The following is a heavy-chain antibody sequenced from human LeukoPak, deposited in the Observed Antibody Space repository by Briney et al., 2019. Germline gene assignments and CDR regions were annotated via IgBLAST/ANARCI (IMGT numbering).Heavy chain of an antibody. CDR2: INGGNGNA. V-gene: IGHV1-3*01. D-gene: IGHD5-24*01. J-gene: IGHJ5*02. CDR1: GYTFTNYG. CDR3: ARAWLGLTGDGYTADNWFDP. Sequence: GASVKVSCKTSGYTFTNYGMHWVRQAPGQRLEWMGWINGGNGNAKYSQNFQGRVTIIRDTSTSTAYMELRSLRSDDTAVYYCARAWLGLTGDGYTADNWFDPWGQGTLVTVSS.